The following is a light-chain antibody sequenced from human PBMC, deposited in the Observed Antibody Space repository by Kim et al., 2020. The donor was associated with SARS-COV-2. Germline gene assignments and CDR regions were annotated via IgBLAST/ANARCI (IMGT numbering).Light chain of an antibody. Sequence: QSALTQPASVSGSLGQSITISCTGTSSDVGGYNYVSWYQQHPGKAPKLMIYDVSKRPSGVSNRFSGSKSGNTASLTISGLQAEDEADYYCSSYTSSRVFGGGTQLTVL. V-gene: IGLV2-14*01. CDR3: SSYTSSRV. CDR2: DVS. J-gene: IGLJ2*01. CDR1: SSDVGGYNY.